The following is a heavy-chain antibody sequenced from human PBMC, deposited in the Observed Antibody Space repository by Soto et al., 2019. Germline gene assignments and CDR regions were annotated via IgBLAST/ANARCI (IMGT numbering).Heavy chain of an antibody. V-gene: IGHV3-30*18. CDR1: GFSFGSYA. CDR3: AKDRVNGTSGRKTYNLFDP. CDR2: ISYDGSTK. Sequence: GGSLRLSCAASGFSFGSYAISWVRQAPGKGLEWVAVISYDGSTKYYADSVKGRFTISRDNSKNTLYLQMNSLRAEDTAVYYCAKDRVNGTSGRKTYNLFDPWGQGTLVTVSS. J-gene: IGHJ5*02. D-gene: IGHD1-1*01.